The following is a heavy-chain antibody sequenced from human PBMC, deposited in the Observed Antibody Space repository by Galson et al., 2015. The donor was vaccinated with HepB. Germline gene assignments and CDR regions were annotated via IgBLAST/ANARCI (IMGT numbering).Heavy chain of an antibody. CDR2: INSDGSSS. CDR1: GFTISSYW. D-gene: IGHD2-21*01. J-gene: IGHJ6*02. Sequence: SLRLSCAASGFTISSYWMHWVRQAPGKGLEWVSCINSDGSSSTYADSVKGRFTISRDNAKNTLYLQMSSLRAEDTAVYYCARLLRGASSARDVWGPGTPCTVSS. CDR3: ARLLRGASSARDV. V-gene: IGHV3-74*01.